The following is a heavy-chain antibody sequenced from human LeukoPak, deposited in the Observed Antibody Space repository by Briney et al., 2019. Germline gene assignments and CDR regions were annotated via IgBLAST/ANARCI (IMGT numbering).Heavy chain of an antibody. CDR1: GGSISSYY. CDR2: IYYSGST. V-gene: IGHV4-59*01. Sequence: SETLSLTCTVSGGSISSYYWSWIRQPPGKGLEWIGYIYYSGSTNYNPSLKSRVTISVDTSKNQFSLKLSSVTAADTAVYYCARDPPMISGWVLFDIWGQGTMVTVSS. D-gene: IGHD1-26*01. J-gene: IGHJ3*02. CDR3: ARDPPMISGWVLFDI.